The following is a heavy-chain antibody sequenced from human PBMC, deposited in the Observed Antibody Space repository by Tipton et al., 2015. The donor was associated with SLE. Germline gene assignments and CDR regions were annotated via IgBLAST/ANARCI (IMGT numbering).Heavy chain of an antibody. Sequence: TLSLTCAVYGGSFSGYSWDWIRQAPGKGLEWIGSMYFSGNTYYNPFLRSRVAISADTSKNQFSLKLTSVTAADTAVYYCARDPKYWGQGTLVIVSS. J-gene: IGHJ4*02. CDR3: ARDPKY. CDR1: GGSFSGYS. V-gene: IGHV4-34*11. CDR2: MYFSGNT.